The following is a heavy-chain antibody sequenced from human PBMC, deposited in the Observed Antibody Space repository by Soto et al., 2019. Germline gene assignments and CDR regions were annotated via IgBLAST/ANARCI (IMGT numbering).Heavy chain of an antibody. CDR1: GGTFSSYA. J-gene: IGHJ6*02. CDR2: IIPIFGTA. V-gene: IGHV1-69*13. Sequence: ASVKVSCKASGGTFSSYAISWVRQAPGQGLEWMGGIIPIFGTANYAQKFQGRVTITADESTSTAYMELSSLRSEDTAVYYCADTSNTNDPNDYSNYEGHYYYGMDVWGQGTTVTVSS. D-gene: IGHD4-4*01. CDR3: ADTSNTNDPNDYSNYEGHYYYGMDV.